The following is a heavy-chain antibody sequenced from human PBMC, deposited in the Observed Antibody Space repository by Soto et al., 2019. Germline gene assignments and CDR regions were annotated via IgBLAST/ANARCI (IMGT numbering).Heavy chain of an antibody. V-gene: IGHV1-8*01. D-gene: IGHD1-26*01. CDR2: MQPSTGRT. CDR3: ARGVSAGVDY. J-gene: IGHJ4*02. Sequence: QVQLVQSGAEVREPGASVKVSCKASGYSFTSVDINWVRQTAGQGLEWMGWMQPSTGRTGYAQKFQGRVTTTRDTSINTAYMELTTLTSYDTAFYYCARGVSAGVDYWGQGTLVTVSS. CDR1: GYSFTSVD.